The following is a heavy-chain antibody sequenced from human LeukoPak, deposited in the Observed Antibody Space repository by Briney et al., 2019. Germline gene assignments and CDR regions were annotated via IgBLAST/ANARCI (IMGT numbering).Heavy chain of an antibody. D-gene: IGHD3-22*01. J-gene: IGHJ4*02. CDR3: ARRDYYDSSGYPYYFDY. CDR1: GGSFSGYY. Sequence: SETLSLTCAVYGGSFSGYYWSWIRQPPGKGLEWIGEINHSGSTNYNPSLKSRVTISVDTSKNQFSLKLSSVTATDTAVYYCARRDYYDSSGYPYYFDYWGQGTLVTVSS. V-gene: IGHV4-34*01. CDR2: INHSGST.